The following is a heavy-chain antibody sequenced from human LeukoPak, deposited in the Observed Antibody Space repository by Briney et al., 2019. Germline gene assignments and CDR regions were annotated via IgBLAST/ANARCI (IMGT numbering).Heavy chain of an antibody. J-gene: IGHJ5*02. CDR3: ARQGAAAVLSHDLDP. V-gene: IGHV4-4*02. CDR2: IYHSGST. D-gene: IGHD6-13*01. Sequence: PSGTLSLTCAVSGGSISSSNWWSWVRPPPGKGLEWIGEIYHSGSTNYNPSLKSRVTISVDTSKNQFSLKLSSVTAADTAVYYCARQGAAAVLSHDLDPWGQGTLVTVSS. CDR1: GGSISSSNW.